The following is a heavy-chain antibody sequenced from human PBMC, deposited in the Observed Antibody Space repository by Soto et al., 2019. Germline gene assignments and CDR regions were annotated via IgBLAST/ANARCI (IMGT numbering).Heavy chain of an antibody. CDR1: GGSVSSGDYY. CDR2: IYYSGST. CDR3: ARRGMYYDFWSGYSSYYYYAMDV. V-gene: IGHV4-30-4*01. J-gene: IGHJ6*02. Sequence: PSETPSLTCTVSGGSVSSGDYYWSWIRQPPGKGLEWIGFIYYSGSTYYNPSLKSRVTISVDTSKNHFSLKLSSVTAADTAVYYCARRGMYYDFWSGYSSYYYYAMDVWGQGTTVTVSS. D-gene: IGHD3-3*01.